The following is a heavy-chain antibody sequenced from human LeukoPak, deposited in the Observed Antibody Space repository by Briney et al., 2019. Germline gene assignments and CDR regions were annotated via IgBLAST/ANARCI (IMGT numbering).Heavy chain of an antibody. CDR2: ISGSGGST. CDR3: AKQSRYCTNGVCYTGLYYFDY. CDR1: GFTFSSYA. D-gene: IGHD2-8*01. V-gene: IGHV3-23*01. Sequence: GGSLRLSCAASGFTFSSYAMSWVRQAPGKGLEWVSAISGSGGSTYYADSVKGRFTISRDNSKNTLYLQMNSLRAEDTAVYYCAKQSRYCTNGVCYTGLYYFDYWGQGTLVTVSS. J-gene: IGHJ4*02.